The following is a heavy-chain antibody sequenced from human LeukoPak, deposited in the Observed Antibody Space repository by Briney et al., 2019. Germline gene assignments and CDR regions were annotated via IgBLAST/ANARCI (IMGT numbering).Heavy chain of an antibody. CDR1: GFTFSSYW. CDR3: AKGSGYEHNYYYYYMDV. Sequence: GGSLRLSCAASGFTFSSYWMSWVRQAPGKGLEWVAFIRYDGSHKYYADSVKGRFTISRDNSKNTLYLQMNSLRAEDTAVYYCAKGSGYEHNYYYYYMDVWGKGTTVTISS. CDR2: IRYDGSHK. V-gene: IGHV3-30*02. D-gene: IGHD5-12*01. J-gene: IGHJ6*03.